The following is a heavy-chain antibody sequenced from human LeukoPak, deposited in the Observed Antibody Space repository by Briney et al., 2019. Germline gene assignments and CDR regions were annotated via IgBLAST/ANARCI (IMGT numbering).Heavy chain of an antibody. D-gene: IGHD4-17*01. CDR2: ISAYNGNT. CDR3: ARDRAGMTTVTTFGY. Sequence: ASVKVSCKSSGYTFTSYGISRVRQAPGQGIEWMGWISAYNGNTNYAQKLQGRVTMTTDTSTSTAYMELRSLRSDDTAVYYCARDRAGMTTVTTFGYWGQGTLVTVSS. CDR1: GYTFTSYG. J-gene: IGHJ4*02. V-gene: IGHV1-18*01.